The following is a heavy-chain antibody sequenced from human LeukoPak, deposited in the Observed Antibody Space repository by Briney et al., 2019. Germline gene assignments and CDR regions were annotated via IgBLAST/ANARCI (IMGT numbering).Heavy chain of an antibody. CDR2: IHYSGST. CDR3: ARQRSYNWHFDL. Sequence: KTSETLSLTCTVSGGSISSDEYYWSWIRQHPGKGLGWIGYIHYSGSTYYNPSLKSRLTISVDTSKNQFSLKLSSVTAADTAVYYCARQRSYNWHFDLWGRGTLVTVSS. CDR1: GGSISSDEYY. J-gene: IGHJ2*01. V-gene: IGHV4-31*03. D-gene: IGHD3-10*01.